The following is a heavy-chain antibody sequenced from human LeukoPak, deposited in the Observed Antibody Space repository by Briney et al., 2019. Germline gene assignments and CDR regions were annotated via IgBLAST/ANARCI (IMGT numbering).Heavy chain of an antibody. CDR3: VKGQRYYDSSGYYSIEYFQH. J-gene: IGHJ1*01. CDR1: GFNLSSYS. D-gene: IGHD3-22*01. CDR2: ISSNGGST. Sequence: GGSLRLSCAASGFNLSSYSMHWVRQAPGKGLEYVSAISSNGGSTYYADSVKGRFTISRDNSKNTLYLQMSSLRAEDTAVYYCVKGQRYYDSSGYYSIEYFQHWGQGTLVTVSS. V-gene: IGHV3-64D*09.